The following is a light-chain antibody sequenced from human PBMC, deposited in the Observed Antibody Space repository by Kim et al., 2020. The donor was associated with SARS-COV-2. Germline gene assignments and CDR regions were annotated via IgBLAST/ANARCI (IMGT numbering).Light chain of an antibody. J-gene: IGLJ2*01. CDR3: AAWDDSLGGVV. V-gene: IGLV1-47*01. CDR1: SSNIGSNY. Sequence: GQGVTISCSGSSSNIGSNYVYWYQQLPGTAPKLLIYRNKQRPAGVPDRFSGSKSGTSASLAISGLRSEDEADYYCAAWDDSLGGVVFGGGTQLTVL. CDR2: RNK.